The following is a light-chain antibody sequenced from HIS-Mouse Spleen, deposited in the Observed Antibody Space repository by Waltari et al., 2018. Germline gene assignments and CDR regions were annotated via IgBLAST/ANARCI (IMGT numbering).Light chain of an antibody. CDR1: NIGSKS. CDR3: QVWDSSSDHPV. V-gene: IGLV3-21*02. Sequence: SYVLTQPPSVSVAPGQTARITCGGNNIGSKSVHWYQQKPGQAPVLVVYDDSDRPSGITARFAGSNSGNTATLTISRVEAGDEADYYCQVWDSSSDHPVFGGGTKLTVL. J-gene: IGLJ2*01. CDR2: DDS.